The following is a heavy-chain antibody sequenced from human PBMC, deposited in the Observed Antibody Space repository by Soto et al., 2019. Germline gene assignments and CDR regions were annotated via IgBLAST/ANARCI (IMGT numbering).Heavy chain of an antibody. CDR3: AKTIVAASGYYLAH. Sequence: QVQLVESGGGLVKPGGSLRLACAASGFSFGDSYMSWVRQAPGKGLEWLSYISGGSSYTNYADSVKGRFTISRDNAKRSLYLEMNRLRAYDTAVYYCAKTIVAASGYYLAHWGQGNLVTVSS. V-gene: IGHV3-11*06. D-gene: IGHD2-21*01. CDR2: ISGGSSYT. CDR1: GFSFGDSY. J-gene: IGHJ4*02.